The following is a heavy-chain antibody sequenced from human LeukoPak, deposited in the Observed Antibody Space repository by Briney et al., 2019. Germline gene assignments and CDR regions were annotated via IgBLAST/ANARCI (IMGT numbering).Heavy chain of an antibody. V-gene: IGHV4-34*01. J-gene: IGHJ4*02. CDR2: INHSGST. D-gene: IGHD3-3*01. Sequence: SETLSLTCAVYGGSFSGYYWSWIRQPPGKGLEWIGEINHSGSTNYNPSLKSRVTISVDTSKNQFSLKLSSVTAADTAVYYCARARLYYDFWSGYYPKYYFDYWGQGTLVTVSS. CDR3: ARARLYYDFWSGYYPKYYFDY. CDR1: GGSFSGYY.